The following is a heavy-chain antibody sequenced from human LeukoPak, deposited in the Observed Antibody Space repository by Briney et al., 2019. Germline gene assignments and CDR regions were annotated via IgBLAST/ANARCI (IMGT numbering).Heavy chain of an antibody. D-gene: IGHD6-19*01. CDR2: IYPGDSDT. J-gene: IGHJ4*02. Sequence: GESLKISCKGSGYSFTSYWIGWVRQMPGKGLEWMGIIYPGDSDTRYSPSFQGQVTISADKSISTAYLQWSSLKASDTAMYYCARFFQSRGYSSGWYYFDYWGQGTLVTVSS. V-gene: IGHV5-51*01. CDR3: ARFFQSRGYSSGWYYFDY. CDR1: GYSFTSYW.